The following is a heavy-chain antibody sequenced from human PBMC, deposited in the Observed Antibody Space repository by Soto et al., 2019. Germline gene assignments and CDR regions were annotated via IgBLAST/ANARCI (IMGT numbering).Heavy chain of an antibody. CDR3: AKGLAAMAVAGTGPFDF. D-gene: IGHD6-19*01. J-gene: IGHJ4*02. Sequence: GGSLRLSCAASGFNFRSYAMSWARQAPGKGLEWLSAISGSGSTTYFADSVKGRFNSSRDNSKNTLYLQMTDLRAEDTGVYFCAKGLAAMAVAGTGPFDFWGQGNLVTVSS. CDR2: ISGSGSTT. CDR1: GFNFRSYA. V-gene: IGHV3-23*01.